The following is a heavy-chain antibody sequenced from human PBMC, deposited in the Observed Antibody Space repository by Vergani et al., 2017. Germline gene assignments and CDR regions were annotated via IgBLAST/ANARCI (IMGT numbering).Heavy chain of an antibody. CDR1: GGTFSSYA. Sequence: QVQLVQSGAEVKKPGSSVKVSSKASGGTFSSYAISWVRQAPGQGLEWMGGIIPIFGTANYAQKFQGRVTITADESTSTAYMELSSLRSEDTAVYYCARNPVAAADLYYFDYWGQGTLVTVSS. CDR2: IIPIFGTA. J-gene: IGHJ4*02. CDR3: ARNPVAAADLYYFDY. D-gene: IGHD6-13*01. V-gene: IGHV1-69*01.